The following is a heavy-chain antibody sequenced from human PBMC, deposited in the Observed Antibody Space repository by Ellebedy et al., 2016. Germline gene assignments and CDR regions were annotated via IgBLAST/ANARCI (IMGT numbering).Heavy chain of an antibody. CDR3: ARGRKGLWELLHAEEHFQH. J-gene: IGHJ1*01. CDR1: GYTFTSYY. V-gene: IGHV1-46*01. D-gene: IGHD1-26*01. CDR2: INPSGGST. Sequence: ASVKVSCXASGYTFTSYYMHWVRQAPGQGLEWMGIINPSGGSTSYAQKFQGRVTMTRDTSTSTVYMELSSLRSEDTAVYYCARGRKGLWELLHAEEHFQHWGQGTLVTVSS.